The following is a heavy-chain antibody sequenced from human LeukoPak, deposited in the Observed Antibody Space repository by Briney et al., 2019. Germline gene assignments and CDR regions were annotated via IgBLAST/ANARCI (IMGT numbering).Heavy chain of an antibody. V-gene: IGHV1-2*02. J-gene: IGHJ4*02. CDR1: GYTFTGYY. CDR3: ARVEAGAEPTPSGVDY. CDR2: INPNSGGT. Sequence: GASVKVSCKASGYTFTGYYMHWVRQAPGQGLEWMGWINPNSGGTNYAQKFQGRVTMTRDTSISTAYMELSRLRSDDTAVYYCARVEAGAEPTPSGVDYWGQGTLVTVSS. D-gene: IGHD6-13*01.